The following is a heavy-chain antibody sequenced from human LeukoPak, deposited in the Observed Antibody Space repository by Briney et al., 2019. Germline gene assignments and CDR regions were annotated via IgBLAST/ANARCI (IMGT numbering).Heavy chain of an antibody. CDR2: FYNSGSS. D-gene: IGHD3-22*01. J-gene: IGHJ4*02. Sequence: SETLSPTCSVSGVSISSFYWTWIRQVPGKGLEWIGYFYNSGSSDYNPSLKSRATFSEGTSKNHFSLSLSAVTAADTAVYYCASPGPYYSETSGYLVFWGQGILVTVSS. V-gene: IGHV4-59*01. CDR1: GVSISSFY. CDR3: ASPGPYYSETSGYLVF.